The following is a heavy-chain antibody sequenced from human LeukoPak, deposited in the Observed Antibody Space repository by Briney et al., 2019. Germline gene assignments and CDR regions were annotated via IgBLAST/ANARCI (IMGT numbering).Heavy chain of an antibody. CDR2: ISSSGKTI. V-gene: IGHV3-48*03. D-gene: IGHD6-13*01. CDR1: GFTFSSYE. J-gene: IGHJ4*02. CDR3: ARVAYGSSWYVDY. Sequence: GGSLRLSCEASGFTFSSYEMNWVRQAPGKGLEWVSYISSSGKTIYYADSTKGRFTVSRDNAKNTLYLQMNSLTAEDTAVYYCARVAYGSSWYVDYWGQGNLVTVSS.